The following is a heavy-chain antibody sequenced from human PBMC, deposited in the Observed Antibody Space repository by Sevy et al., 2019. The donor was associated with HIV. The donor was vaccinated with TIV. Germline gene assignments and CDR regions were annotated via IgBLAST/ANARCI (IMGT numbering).Heavy chain of an antibody. Sequence: GGCLRLSCAASGFTVSSNYMSWVRQAPGKGLEWISVIYSGGSTYYADSVKGRFTISRDNSKNTLYLQMNSLRAADTAVYYCARETRPIAVAGALVRYYYYYMDVWGKGTTVTVSS. V-gene: IGHV3-53*01. J-gene: IGHJ6*03. CDR3: ARETRPIAVAGALVRYYYYYMDV. D-gene: IGHD6-19*01. CDR1: GFTVSSNY. CDR2: IYSGGST.